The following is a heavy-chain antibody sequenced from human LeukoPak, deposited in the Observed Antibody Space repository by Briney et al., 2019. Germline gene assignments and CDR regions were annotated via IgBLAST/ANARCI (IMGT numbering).Heavy chain of an antibody. D-gene: IGHD2-2*01. J-gene: IGHJ3*02. CDR2: LYESGTT. V-gene: IGHV4-59*08. CDR1: GGSTSSYS. Sequence: SETLSLTCSISGGSTSSYSSSWIRQPPGKGLEWIGYLYESGTTNYKASLKSRVPMSVDTSKNHFSLRLSSVTAADTAVYYCATQELVPAALNAFDIWGQGTLVTVSS. CDR3: ATQELVPAALNAFDI.